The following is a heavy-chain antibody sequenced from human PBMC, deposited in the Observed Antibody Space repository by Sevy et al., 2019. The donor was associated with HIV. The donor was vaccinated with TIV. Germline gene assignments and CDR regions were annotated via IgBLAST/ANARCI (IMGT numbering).Heavy chain of an antibody. D-gene: IGHD2-8*02. CDR2: IKSKPDGGTT. CDR3: STDPIIVLLVSDGMDV. CDR1: GFTFSHAW. J-gene: IGHJ6*02. Sequence: GGSLRLSCAASGFTFSHAWLSWVRQAPGKGLEWVGRIKSKPDGGTTDYAAPVKGRFTISRDDPKNTLFLQMNSLKTEDTAVYYCSTDPIIVLLVSDGMDVWGQGTTVTVSS. V-gene: IGHV3-15*01.